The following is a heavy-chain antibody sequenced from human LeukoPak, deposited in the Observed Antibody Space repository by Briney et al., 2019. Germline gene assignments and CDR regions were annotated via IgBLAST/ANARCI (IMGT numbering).Heavy chain of an antibody. CDR1: GGTFSSYA. Sequence: SVKVSCKASGGTFSSYALRWVRQAPGQGLEWMGGIIPFFGTTHYAQKFQGRVPITTDESKSTVYMELSSLRCDDKAALFCARGHGYCSTTICDYYYYYMDVWGKGTTVTVSS. V-gene: IGHV1-69*05. J-gene: IGHJ6*03. D-gene: IGHD2-2*01. CDR2: IIPFFGTT. CDR3: ARGHGYCSTTICDYYYYYMDV.